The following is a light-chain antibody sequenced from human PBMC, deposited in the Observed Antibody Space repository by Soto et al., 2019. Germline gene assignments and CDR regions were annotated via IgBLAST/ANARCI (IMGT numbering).Light chain of an antibody. CDR2: EDN. J-gene: IGLJ2*01. CDR1: SGSIASNY. Sequence: NFMLTQPHSVSESPGKTVTISCTRSSGSIASNYVQWYQQRPGSAPTTVIYEDNQRPSGVPDRFSGSIDSSSNSASLTISGLKTEDEADYYCQSYDSSNGNVVSGGGTQLTVL. CDR3: QSYDSSNGNVV. V-gene: IGLV6-57*04.